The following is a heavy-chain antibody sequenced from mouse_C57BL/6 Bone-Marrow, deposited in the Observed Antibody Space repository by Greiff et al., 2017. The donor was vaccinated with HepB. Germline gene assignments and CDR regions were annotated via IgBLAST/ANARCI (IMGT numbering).Heavy chain of an antibody. CDR2: ISGGGGNT. CDR1: GFTFSSYT. J-gene: IGHJ3*01. CDR3: ARQRAWFAY. V-gene: IGHV5-9*01. Sequence: EVMLVESGGGLVKPGGSLKLSCAASGFTFSSYTMTWVRQTPEKRLEWVATISGGGGNTYYPDSVKGSFTISRDNSKNTLYLQMSSLRSEDPALYYCARQRAWFAYWGQGTLVTVSA.